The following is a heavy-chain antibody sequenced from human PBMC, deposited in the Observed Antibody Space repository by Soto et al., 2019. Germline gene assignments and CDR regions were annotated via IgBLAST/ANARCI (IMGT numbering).Heavy chain of an antibody. CDR1: GYTFTSYG. CDR3: ARNPLMTTVTTGWFDP. D-gene: IGHD4-17*01. CDR2: ISAYNGNT. J-gene: IGHJ5*02. V-gene: IGHV1-18*01. Sequence: QVQLVQSGAEVKKPGASVKVSCKASGYTFTSYGISWVRQAPGQGLEWMGWISAYNGNTNYAQKLQGRGTMTTDTSTSTAYMELRSLRSDDTAVYYCARNPLMTTVTTGWFDPWGQGTLVTVSS.